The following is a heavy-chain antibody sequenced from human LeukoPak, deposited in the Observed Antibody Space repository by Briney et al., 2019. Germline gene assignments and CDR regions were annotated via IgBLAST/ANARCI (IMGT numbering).Heavy chain of an antibody. CDR2: MNPNSGNT. V-gene: IGHV1-8*01. Sequence: ASVKVSCKASGYTFTSYDINWVRQATGQGLEWMGWMNPNSGNTGYAQKFQGRVTVTRNTSISTAYMELSSLRSEDTAVYYCARVTPDFWSGYRNYWGQGTLVTVSS. D-gene: IGHD3-3*01. J-gene: IGHJ4*02. CDR1: GYTFTSYD. CDR3: ARVTPDFWSGYRNY.